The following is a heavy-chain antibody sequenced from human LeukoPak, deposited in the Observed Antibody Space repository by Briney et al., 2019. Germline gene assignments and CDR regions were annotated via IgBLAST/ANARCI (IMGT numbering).Heavy chain of an antibody. CDR3: ARVVTARLWYFDL. CDR2: IYTSGST. J-gene: IGHJ2*01. D-gene: IGHD2-21*02. CDR1: GGSISSGSYY. V-gene: IGHV4-61*02. Sequence: SETLSLTCTVSGGSISSGSYYWSWIRQPAGRGLEWIGRIYTSGSTNYNPSLKSRVTISVDTSKNQFSLRLSSVTAADTAVYYCARVVTARLWYFDLWGRGTLVTVSS.